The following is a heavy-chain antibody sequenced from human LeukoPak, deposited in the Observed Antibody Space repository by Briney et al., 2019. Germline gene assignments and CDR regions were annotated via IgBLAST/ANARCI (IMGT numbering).Heavy chain of an antibody. CDR2: FDPEDDET. J-gene: IGHJ4*02. CDR3: ATQMGATVTTGEFDY. D-gene: IGHD4-17*01. CDR1: GYTLTELS. V-gene: IGHV1-24*01. Sequence: ASVKVSCKVSGYTLTELSMHWVRQAPGKGLEWMGGFDPEDDETIYAQKFQGRVTMTEDTSTDTAYMELSSLRSEDTAVYYCATQMGATVTTGEFDYWGQGTLVTVSS.